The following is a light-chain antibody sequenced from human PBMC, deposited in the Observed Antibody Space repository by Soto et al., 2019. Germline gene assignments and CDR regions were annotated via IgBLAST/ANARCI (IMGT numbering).Light chain of an antibody. CDR1: QGIRND. CDR3: LQDYTCPRT. V-gene: IGKV1-6*01. J-gene: IGKJ3*01. Sequence: AIQMTQSPSSLSASVGNTVTITCRASQGIRNDLGWYQQKPVKAPKLLIFATSTLQSGVPSRFSGSGFGKDFTLTISGLQPEDFATYYCLQDYTCPRTFGPGTKVDLK. CDR2: ATS.